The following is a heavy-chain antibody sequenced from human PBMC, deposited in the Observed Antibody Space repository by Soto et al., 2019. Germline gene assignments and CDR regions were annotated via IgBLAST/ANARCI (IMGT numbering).Heavy chain of an antibody. CDR3: SIGSWSAETFDV. V-gene: IGHV1-69*02. CDR1: GGTFSTYT. J-gene: IGHJ3*01. D-gene: IGHD2-2*01. CDR2: IIPMLTVT. Sequence: QVHLEQSGAEVKKTGSSVKVSCKAAGGTFSTYTLIWVRQAPGQGLEWMGRIIPMLTVTNSAQKFQGRVTLTADKSKSTAFMELTSLTSDDTAVYYCSIGSWSAETFDVWGQGTMVTVSS.